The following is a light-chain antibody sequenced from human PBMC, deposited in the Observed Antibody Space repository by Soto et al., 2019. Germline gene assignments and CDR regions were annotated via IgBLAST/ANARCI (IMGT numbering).Light chain of an antibody. CDR2: GAS. CDR3: QQYGDWPPET. CDR1: QGVSRK. Sequence: EIVMTQSPATLSVAPGERVTFSCRASQGVSRKLAWYQHKPGQAPRLLIYGASTRATGVPGRFSGSGSATEFTLSISSLQSEDVAVYYCQQYGDWPPETFGQGTKLEI. V-gene: IGKV3-15*01. J-gene: IGKJ2*01.